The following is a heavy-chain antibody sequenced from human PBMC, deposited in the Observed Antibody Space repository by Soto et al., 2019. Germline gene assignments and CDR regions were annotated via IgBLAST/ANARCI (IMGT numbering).Heavy chain of an antibody. D-gene: IGHD5-12*01. CDR3: ARDWSGYDQGD. J-gene: IGHJ4*02. CDR1: EFTFSSYT. V-gene: IGHV3-21*02. CDR2: ISSNSRDI. Sequence: EVELVESGGGLVQPGGSLRLSCGASEFTFSSYTMIWIRQAPGKGLEWVSSISSNSRDIYYADSVKGRFTISRDNAKNSLYLQMSSLRVDDTALYYCARDWSGYDQGDWGQGTLFTVS.